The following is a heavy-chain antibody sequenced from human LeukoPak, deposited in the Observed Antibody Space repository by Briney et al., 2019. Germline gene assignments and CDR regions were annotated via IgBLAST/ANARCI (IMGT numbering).Heavy chain of an antibody. Sequence: PGGSLRLSCAASGFTFSSYWMTWVRQAPGKGLGLVAIINQDGGEKKYVDSVKGRLTVFRVNAENSLFLQMDSLRAEDTAFYYCVVTTRSKSFDYWGQGTLVTVSS. CDR3: VVTTRSKSFDY. D-gene: IGHD1-1*01. J-gene: IGHJ4*02. CDR2: INQDGGEK. V-gene: IGHV3-7*01. CDR1: GFTFSSYW.